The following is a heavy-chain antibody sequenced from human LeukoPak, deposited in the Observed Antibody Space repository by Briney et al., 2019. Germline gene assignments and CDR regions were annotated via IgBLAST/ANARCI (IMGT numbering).Heavy chain of an antibody. CDR2: IYHSGST. D-gene: IGHD3-9*01. V-gene: IGHV4-4*02. J-gene: IGHJ4*02. CDR3: VLTGYSQSDY. Sequence: SETLSLTCAVSGGSISNSNWWSWVRQPPGKGLEWIGEIYHSGSTNYNPSLKSRVTMSVDTSKNQFSLKLSSVTAADTAVYYCVLTGYSQSDYWGQGTLVTVSS. CDR1: GGSISNSNW.